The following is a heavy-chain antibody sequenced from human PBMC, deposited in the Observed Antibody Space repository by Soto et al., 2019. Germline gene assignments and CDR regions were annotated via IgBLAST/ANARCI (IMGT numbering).Heavy chain of an antibody. D-gene: IGHD3-3*01. CDR1: GGSFSGYY. Sequence: SETLSLTCAVYGGSFSGYYWSWIRQPPGKGLEWIGEINHSGSTNYNPSLKSRVTISVDTSKNQFSLKLSSVTAADTAVYYCARGGRLYYDFWSGYPRYYMDVWGKGTTVTVSS. J-gene: IGHJ6*03. CDR2: INHSGST. CDR3: ARGGRLYYDFWSGYPRYYMDV. V-gene: IGHV4-34*01.